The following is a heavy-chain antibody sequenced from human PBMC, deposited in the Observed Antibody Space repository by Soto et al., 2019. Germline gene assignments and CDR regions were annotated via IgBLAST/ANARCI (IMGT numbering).Heavy chain of an antibody. D-gene: IGHD6-6*01. V-gene: IGHV3-23*01. J-gene: IGHJ4*02. CDR3: ARGIGSIAARPLDY. Sequence: VGSLRLSSASSGFTFRSYAMSWVRQAPGKGLEWVSAISGSGGSTYYADSVKGRFTISRDNSKNTLYLQMNSLRAEDTAVYYCARGIGSIAARPLDYWGQGTLVTVSS. CDR1: GFTFRSYA. CDR2: ISGSGGST.